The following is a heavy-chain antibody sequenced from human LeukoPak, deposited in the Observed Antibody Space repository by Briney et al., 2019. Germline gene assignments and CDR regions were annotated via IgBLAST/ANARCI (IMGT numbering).Heavy chain of an antibody. Sequence: SETLSLTCTVSGGSISSYYWSWIRQPAGKGLEWIGRIYTSGSTNYNPSLKSRVTMSVDTSKNQFSLKLSSVTAADTAVYYCARDTLTPGLLFSYYGMDVWGQGTTVTVS. CDR3: ARDTLTPGLLFSYYGMDV. CDR1: GGSISSYY. V-gene: IGHV4-4*07. CDR2: IYTSGST. D-gene: IGHD2-21*02. J-gene: IGHJ6*02.